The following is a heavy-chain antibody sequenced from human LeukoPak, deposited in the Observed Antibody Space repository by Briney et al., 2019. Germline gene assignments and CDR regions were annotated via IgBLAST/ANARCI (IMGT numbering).Heavy chain of an antibody. D-gene: IGHD3-22*01. CDR3: ARGIGTSYESSRDAFDI. J-gene: IGHJ3*02. V-gene: IGHV4-61*02. CDR1: AGSINSDDYY. CDR2: IYSPGTN. Sequence: SQTLSLTCTVSAGSINSDDYYWSWIRQPPGKGLEWIGRIYSPGTNYNYNPSLKSRVTISIDTSKNQFSLKLTSVTAGDTAVYYCARGIGTSYESSRDAFDIWGQGTMVTVSS.